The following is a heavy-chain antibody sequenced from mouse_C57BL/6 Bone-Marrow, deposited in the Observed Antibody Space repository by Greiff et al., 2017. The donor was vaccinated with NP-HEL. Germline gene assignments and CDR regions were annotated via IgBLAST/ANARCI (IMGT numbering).Heavy chain of an antibody. CDR1: GYTFTSYW. CDR3: ARLGLRPGAMDY. V-gene: IGHV1-55*01. CDR2: IYPGSGST. J-gene: IGHJ4*01. D-gene: IGHD3-2*02. Sequence: VQLQEPGAELVKPGASVKMSCKASGYTFTSYWITWVKQRPGQGLEWIGDIYPGSGSTNYNEKFKSKATLTVDTSSSTAYMQLSSLTSEDSAVYYCARLGLRPGAMDYWGQGTSVTVSS.